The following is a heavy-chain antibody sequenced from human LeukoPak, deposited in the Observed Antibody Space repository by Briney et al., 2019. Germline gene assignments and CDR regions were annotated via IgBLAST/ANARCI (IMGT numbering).Heavy chain of an antibody. V-gene: IGHV1-69*06. Sequence: SVKVSCKASGGTFISYAISWVRQAPGQGREGMGGIIPIFGTANYAQKFQGRVTITADKSTSTAYMELSSLRSEDTAVYYCARGGTTGTTKSRFDPWGQGTLVTVSS. D-gene: IGHD1-1*01. CDR3: ARGGTTGTTKSRFDP. CDR1: GGTFISYA. J-gene: IGHJ5*02. CDR2: IIPIFGTA.